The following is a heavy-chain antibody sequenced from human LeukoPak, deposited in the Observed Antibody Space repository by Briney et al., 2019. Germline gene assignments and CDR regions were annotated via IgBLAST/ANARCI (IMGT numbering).Heavy chain of an antibody. CDR2: ISWNSGSI. CDR1: GFTFDDYA. J-gene: IGHJ4*02. D-gene: IGHD6-19*01. V-gene: IGHV3-9*01. Sequence: GGSLRLSCAASGFTFDDYAMHWVRQAPGKGLEWVSGISWNSGSIGYADSVKGRFTISRDNAKNSLYLQMNSLRAEDTALYYCAKAMYSSGWYQEPFFDYWGQGTLVTVSS. CDR3: AKAMYSSGWYQEPFFDY.